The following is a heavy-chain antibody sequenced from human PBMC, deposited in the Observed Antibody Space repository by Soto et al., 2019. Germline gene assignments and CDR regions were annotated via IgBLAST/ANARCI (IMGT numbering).Heavy chain of an antibody. CDR2: IYSGGST. CDR1: GFTVSSNY. J-gene: IGHJ3*02. Sequence: GGSLRLSCAASGFTVSSNYMSWVRQAPGKGLEWVSVIYSGGSTYYADSVKGRFTISRDNSKNTMYLQMSNLRAEDTAVYYCARDQTLYTQWLTAFDIWGQGTMVNVS. CDR3: ARDQTLYTQWLTAFDI. V-gene: IGHV3-53*01. D-gene: IGHD6-19*01.